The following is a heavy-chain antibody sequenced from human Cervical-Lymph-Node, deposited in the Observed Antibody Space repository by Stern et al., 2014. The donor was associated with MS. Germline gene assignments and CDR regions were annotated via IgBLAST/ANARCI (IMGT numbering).Heavy chain of an antibody. CDR2: ISYDGRDK. CDR1: GFVFRRYA. Sequence: VHLVESGGGVVQPGRSLRLSCAASGFVFRRYALHWVRPAPGKGLEWLALISYDGRDKYYTDSVKGRFTVSRDNSNNTVDLEMNSLRLEDTAVYYCAKGGSGSYLDWGQGSLVTVSS. J-gene: IGHJ4*02. CDR3: AKGGSGSYLD. D-gene: IGHD1-26*01. V-gene: IGHV3-30*04.